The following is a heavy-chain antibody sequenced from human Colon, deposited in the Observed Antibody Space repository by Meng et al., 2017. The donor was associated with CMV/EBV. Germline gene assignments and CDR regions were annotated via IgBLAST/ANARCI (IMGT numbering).Heavy chain of an antibody. CDR3: ARDPSGSRVPFDY. J-gene: IGHJ4*02. D-gene: IGHD1-26*01. V-gene: IGHV1-2*02. CDR1: GYTFSDYH. Sequence: GQLFHPGAGVKKPGALVKVSCKTSGYTFSDYHIHWVRQAPGQGLEWMGWINSNSGATDYAQKFQGRFTMTRDTSITTAYMELSSLRSDDTAVYYCARDPSGSRVPFDYWGQGSLVTVSS. CDR2: INSNSGAT.